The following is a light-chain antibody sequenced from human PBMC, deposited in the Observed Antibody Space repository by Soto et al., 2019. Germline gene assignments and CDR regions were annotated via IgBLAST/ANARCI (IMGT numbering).Light chain of an antibody. CDR3: RSYTSGSTLSV. Sequence: QSVLTQPASVSGSPGQSISISCTGTSSDVGAYNRVSWYQQHPGKAPKLMIYASSNRPSGVSHRFSGSRSGNTASLTISGLQADDEADYFCRSYTSGSTLSVFGSGTKVTVL. CDR1: SSDVGAYNR. V-gene: IGLV2-14*01. J-gene: IGLJ1*01. CDR2: ASS.